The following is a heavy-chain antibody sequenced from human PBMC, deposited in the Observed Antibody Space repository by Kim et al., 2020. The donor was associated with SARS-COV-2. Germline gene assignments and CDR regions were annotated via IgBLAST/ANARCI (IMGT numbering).Heavy chain of an antibody. D-gene: IGHD2-21*02. CDR2: IYHSGST. J-gene: IGHJ6*02. Sequence: SETLSLTCAVSGGSISSSNWWSWVRQPPGKGLEWIGEIYHSGSTNYNPSLKSRVTISVDKSKNQFSLELSSVTAADTAVYYCARSPWAYCGGDCYPGYYYYYGMDVRGQGTTVTVSS. CDR3: ARSPWAYCGGDCYPGYYYYYGMDV. V-gene: IGHV4-4*02. CDR1: GGSISSSNW.